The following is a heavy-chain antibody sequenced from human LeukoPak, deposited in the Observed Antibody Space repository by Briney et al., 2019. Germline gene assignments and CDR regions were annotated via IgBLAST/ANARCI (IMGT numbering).Heavy chain of an antibody. CDR2: VYSSGST. J-gene: IGHJ4*02. D-gene: IGHD6-13*01. CDR1: GGSISNYY. V-gene: IGHV4-4*07. CDR3: ARAGGYGSPLGY. Sequence: SGTLSLTCTVSGGSISNYYWNWIRQPAGKGLEWIGRVYSSGSTNYNPSLKTRVNMSVDSSNNQFSLMLTSVTAADTAVYYCARAGGYGSPLGYWGQGTLVTVSS.